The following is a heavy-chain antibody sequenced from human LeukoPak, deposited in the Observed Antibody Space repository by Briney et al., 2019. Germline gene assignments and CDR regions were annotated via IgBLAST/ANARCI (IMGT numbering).Heavy chain of an antibody. Sequence: SETLCLTCTVSGGSISSYYWSWIRQPPGKGLEWIGYIYYSGSTNYNPSLKSRVTISVDTSKNQFSLKLSSVTAADTAVYYCARNSYGYPHFDYWGQGTLVTVSS. CDR1: GGSISSYY. J-gene: IGHJ4*02. CDR3: ARNSYGYPHFDY. D-gene: IGHD5-18*01. CDR2: IYYSGST. V-gene: IGHV4-59*08.